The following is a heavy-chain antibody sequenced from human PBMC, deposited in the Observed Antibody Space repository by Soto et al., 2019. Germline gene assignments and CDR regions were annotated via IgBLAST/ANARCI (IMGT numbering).Heavy chain of an antibody. CDR1: GGSISSYY. J-gene: IGHJ4*02. CDR2: IYYSGST. V-gene: IGHV4-59*08. D-gene: IGHD3-9*01. CDR3: ARGILTGYFNY. Sequence: SETLSLTCTVSGGSISSYYWSWIRQPPGKGLEWIGYIYYSGSTNYNPSFKSRVTISVDTSKNQFSLKLSSVTAADTAVYYCARGILTGYFNYWGQGTLVTVSS.